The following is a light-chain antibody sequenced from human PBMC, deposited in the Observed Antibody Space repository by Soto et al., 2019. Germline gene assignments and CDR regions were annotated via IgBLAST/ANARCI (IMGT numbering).Light chain of an antibody. CDR2: AAS. V-gene: IGKV1-9*01. Sequence: DIQLTQSPSFLSASVGDRVTITCRASQGISGYLAWYHQKPGKAPKLLIYAASTLQSGVPSRFSGSGSEAEFTLTISSLQPDDFATYYCQHLNTYPITFGQGTRLEIK. CDR1: QGISGY. CDR3: QHLNTYPIT. J-gene: IGKJ5*01.